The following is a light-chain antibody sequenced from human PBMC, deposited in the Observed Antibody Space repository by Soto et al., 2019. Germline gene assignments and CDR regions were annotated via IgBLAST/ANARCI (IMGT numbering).Light chain of an antibody. CDR2: EVS. CDR3: CSYAGRTAPYV. V-gene: IGLV2-23*02. J-gene: IGLJ1*01. CDR1: SSDVGSNNL. Sequence: QSVLSQPASVSGSPGQSITIFCTGTSSDVGSNNLVSWYQQHPGKAPKLMIYEVSKRPSGISNRFSGSKSGNTASLTISGLQAEDEADYYCCSYAGRTAPYVFGAGTKVTVL.